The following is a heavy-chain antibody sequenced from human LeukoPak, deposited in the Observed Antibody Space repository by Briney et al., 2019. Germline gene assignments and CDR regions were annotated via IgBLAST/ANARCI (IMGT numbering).Heavy chain of an antibody. CDR2: IYSSGST. J-gene: IGHJ4*02. Sequence: SETLSLTCTVSGESINSFYWSWIRQPAGKGLEWIGRIYSSGSTNYSPSLKSRVTMSVDTSKNQFSLKLSSVTAADTAVYYCASQQEVVGGYGGNSASPRSPLDYWGQGTLVTVSS. CDR3: ASQQEVVGGYGGNSASPRSPLDY. CDR1: GESINSFY. V-gene: IGHV4-4*07. D-gene: IGHD4-23*01.